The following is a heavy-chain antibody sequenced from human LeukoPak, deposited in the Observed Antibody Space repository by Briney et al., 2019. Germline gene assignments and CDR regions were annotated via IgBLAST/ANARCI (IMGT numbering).Heavy chain of an antibody. CDR1: GGSISSYY. CDR3: AREVRCSTTRCYSLFDY. D-gene: IGHD2-2*02. V-gene: IGHV4-4*07. J-gene: IGHJ4*02. CDR2: IYTSGST. Sequence: PSETLSLTCTVSGGSISSYYWNWIRHPAGKGLEGIGRIYTSGSTNHNPSLKSRVTMSVDMSKNQFSLRLSSVTAADTAVYYCAREVRCSTTRCYSLFDYWGQGTLVTVSS.